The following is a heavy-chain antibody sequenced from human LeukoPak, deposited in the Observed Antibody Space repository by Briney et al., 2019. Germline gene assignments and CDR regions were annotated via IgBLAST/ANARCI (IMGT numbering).Heavy chain of an antibody. J-gene: IGHJ4*02. D-gene: IGHD6-19*01. Sequence: ASVKVSCKASGYTFTGYYMHWVRQAPGQGLVWMGRINPNSGGTNYAQKFQGRVTMTRDTSISTAYMGLSRLRSDDTAVYYCARVRIAVAGTSNRYFDYWGQGTLVTVSS. CDR2: INPNSGGT. V-gene: IGHV1-2*06. CDR1: GYTFTGYY. CDR3: ARVRIAVAGTSNRYFDY.